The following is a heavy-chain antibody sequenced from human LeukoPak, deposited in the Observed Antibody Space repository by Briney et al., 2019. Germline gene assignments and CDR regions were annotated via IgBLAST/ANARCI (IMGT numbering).Heavy chain of an antibody. CDR1: GGSFSGYY. CDR2: INHSGST. J-gene: IGHJ6*03. D-gene: IGHD2-15*01. V-gene: IGHV4-34*01. Sequence: SETLSLTCAVYGGSFSGYYWSWIRQPPGKGLEWIGEINHSGSTNYNPSLKSRVTISVDTSKNQFSLKLSSVTAADTAVYYCARGLGSVGYCSGGSCRGKWYYYYYYMDVWGKGTTVTVSS. CDR3: ARGLGSVGYCSGGSCRGKWYYYYYYMDV.